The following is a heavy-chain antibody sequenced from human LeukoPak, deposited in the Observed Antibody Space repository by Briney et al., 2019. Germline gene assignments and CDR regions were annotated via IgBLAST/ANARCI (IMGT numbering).Heavy chain of an antibody. CDR2: IIPIFGTA. D-gene: IGHD6-19*01. Sequence: SVKVSCKASGGTFSSYGISWVRQAPGQGLEWMGRIIPIFGTANYAQKFQGRVTITTDESTSTAYMELSSLRSEDTAVYYCAGGIAVADYYYYYMDVWGKGTTVTVSS. J-gene: IGHJ6*03. V-gene: IGHV1-69*05. CDR3: AGGIAVADYYYYYMDV. CDR1: GGTFSSYG.